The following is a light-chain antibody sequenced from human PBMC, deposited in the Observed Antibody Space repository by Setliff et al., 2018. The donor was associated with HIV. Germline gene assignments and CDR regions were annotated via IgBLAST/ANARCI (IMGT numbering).Light chain of an antibody. CDR3: CSLASSGTLV. J-gene: IGLJ2*01. Sequence: QSALAQPASVSGSPGQSITISCTGTSSDVGGSNYVSWYQQHPGKAPKLMIYEVTKRPSRISSRFSGSKSGNTASLTISGLQAEDEADYYCCSLASSGTLVFGGGTQLTVL. CDR2: EVT. V-gene: IGLV2-23*02. CDR1: SSDVGGSNY.